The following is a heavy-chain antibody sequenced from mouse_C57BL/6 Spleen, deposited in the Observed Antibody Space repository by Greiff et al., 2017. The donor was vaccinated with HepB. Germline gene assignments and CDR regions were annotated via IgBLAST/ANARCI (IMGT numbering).Heavy chain of an antibody. D-gene: IGHD2-5*01. CDR1: GFTFSDYG. J-gene: IGHJ2*01. CDR3: ARPLYYSNFFDY. CDR2: ISSGSSTI. Sequence: DVQLVESGGGLVKPGGSLKLSCAASGFTFSDYGMHWVRQAPEKGLEWVAYISSGSSTIYYADTVKGRFTISRDNAKNTLFLQMTSLRSEDTAMYYCARPLYYSNFFDYWGQGTTLTVSS. V-gene: IGHV5-17*01.